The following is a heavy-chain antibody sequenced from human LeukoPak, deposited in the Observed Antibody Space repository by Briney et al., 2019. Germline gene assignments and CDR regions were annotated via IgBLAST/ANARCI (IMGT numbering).Heavy chain of an antibody. V-gene: IGHV4-31*03. CDR1: GGSISSGGYY. J-gene: IGHJ4*02. CDR2: IYYSGST. CDR3: ARVTDSSGYSGRRRDFDY. D-gene: IGHD3-22*01. Sequence: PSETLSLTCTVSGGSISSGGYYWSWIRQHPGKGLEWIGYIYYSGSTYYNPSLKSRVTISVDTSKNQFSLKLSSVTAADTAVYYCARVTDSSGYSGRRRDFDYWGQGTLVTVSS.